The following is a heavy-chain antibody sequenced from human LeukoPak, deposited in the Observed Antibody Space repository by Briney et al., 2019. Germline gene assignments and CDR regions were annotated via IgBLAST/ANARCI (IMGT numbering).Heavy chain of an antibody. Sequence: PSQTLSLTCTVSGGSLSSGSYYWSWIRQPAGKGLEWIGRIYTSGSTNYNPSLKSRVTISVDTSKNQFSLKLSSVTAADTAVYYCAGVLRYSGSYYDAFDIWGQGTMVTVSS. CDR3: AGVLRYSGSYYDAFDI. J-gene: IGHJ3*02. CDR1: GGSLSSGSYY. CDR2: IYTSGST. V-gene: IGHV4-61*02. D-gene: IGHD1-26*01.